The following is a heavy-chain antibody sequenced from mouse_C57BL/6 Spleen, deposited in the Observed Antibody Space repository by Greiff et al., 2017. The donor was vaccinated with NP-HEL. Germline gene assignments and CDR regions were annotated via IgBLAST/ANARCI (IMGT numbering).Heavy chain of an antibody. CDR1: GYTFTSYW. D-gene: IGHD1-1*01. Sequence: QVQLQQPGAELVKPGASVKLSCKASGYTFTSYWMHWVKQRPGQGLEWIGMIHPNSGSTNYNEKFKSKATLTVDKSSSTAYMQLSSLTSEDSAVYYCARCDSHYYGSSYWYFDVWGTGTTVTVSS. V-gene: IGHV1-64*01. CDR3: ARCDSHYYGSSYWYFDV. J-gene: IGHJ1*03. CDR2: IHPNSGST.